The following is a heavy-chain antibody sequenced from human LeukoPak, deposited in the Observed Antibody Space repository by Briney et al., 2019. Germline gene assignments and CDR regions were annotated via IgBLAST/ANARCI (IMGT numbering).Heavy chain of an antibody. CDR1: GFTFSSYA. V-gene: IGHV3-23*01. CDR2: ISVDGGDI. J-gene: IGHJ3*02. Sequence: GGSLRLSCAASGFTFSSYAMTWIRQAPERGLEWVSSISVDGGDIKYTDSAKGRFTISRDNAKNSLYLQMNSLRAEDTAVYYCARDATGPVATESRDIWGQGTMVTVSS. CDR3: ARDATGPVATESRDI. D-gene: IGHD5-12*01.